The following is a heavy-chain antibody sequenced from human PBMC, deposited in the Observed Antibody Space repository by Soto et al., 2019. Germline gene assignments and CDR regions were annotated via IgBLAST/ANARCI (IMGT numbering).Heavy chain of an antibody. J-gene: IGHJ5*02. CDR3: ARELLAPTRGWFDP. Sequence: QVQLQESGPGLVKPSQTLSLACTVTGYSMERSGDYWSWIRQLPGQGLEWLGYIFFSGTTYYNPSFKSRVIMSVDTSRNQFFLNLTAVTAADTGVYYCARELLAPTRGWFDPWGQGTLVNVSS. CDR1: GYSMERSGDY. D-gene: IGHD2-8*02. CDR2: IFFSGTT. V-gene: IGHV4-31*03.